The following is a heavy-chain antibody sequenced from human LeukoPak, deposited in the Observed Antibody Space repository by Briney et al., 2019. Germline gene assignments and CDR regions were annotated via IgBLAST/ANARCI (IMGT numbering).Heavy chain of an antibody. J-gene: IGHJ5*02. CDR3: AKETPDFWSGFQGGWFDP. V-gene: IGHV3-30*02. Sequence: QTGRSLRLSCAASGFTFRNYGMHWVRQAPGKGLEWVAYIRYDENNKYYADSEKGRFTISRDNSKNTLYLQMNSLRVEDTAVYYCAKETPDFWSGFQGGWFDPWGQGTLVTVSS. CDR1: GFTFRNYG. CDR2: IRYDENNK. D-gene: IGHD3-3*01.